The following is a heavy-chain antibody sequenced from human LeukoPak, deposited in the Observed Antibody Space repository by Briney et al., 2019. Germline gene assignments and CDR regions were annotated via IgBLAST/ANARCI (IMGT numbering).Heavy chain of an antibody. CDR3: ARDGPQWLVAFDY. V-gene: IGHV4-59*01. J-gene: IGHJ4*02. D-gene: IGHD6-19*01. CDR1: GGSISTCY. CDR2: IYKSGNT. Sequence: PAETLSLTCTVSGGSISTCYWSWTRQPPGKGLEWIGNIYKSGNTNYNPSLKSRVTISVDTSKNQFSLKLSSVTAADTAVYYCARDGPQWLVAFDYWGQGALVTVSS.